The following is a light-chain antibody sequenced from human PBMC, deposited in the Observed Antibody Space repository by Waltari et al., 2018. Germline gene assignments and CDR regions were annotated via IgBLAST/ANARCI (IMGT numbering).Light chain of an antibody. Sequence: QSALTQPASVSGSPGPSVTIFCTGTSNDVGGYNSVSWYQEHTGQAPRAIIYDVSDRPSGVSDRFSGSKSGNTASLTISGLQAEDEADYYCSSQSSNNVVLFGGGTKLTVL. CDR2: DVS. V-gene: IGLV2-14*01. CDR3: SSQSSNNVVL. CDR1: SNDVGGYNS. J-gene: IGLJ2*01.